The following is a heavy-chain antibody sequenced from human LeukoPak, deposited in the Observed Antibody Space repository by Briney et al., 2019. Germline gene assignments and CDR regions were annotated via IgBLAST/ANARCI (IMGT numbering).Heavy chain of an antibody. V-gene: IGHV4-4*07. Sequence: SETLSLTCTVSGGSISSYYWSWIRQPAGKGLEWIGRIYTSGSTNYNPSLKSRVTMSVDTSKNQFSLKLSSVTAADTAVYYCARVMRSCSGGSCDLYYFDYWGQGTLVTVSS. CDR3: ARVMRSCSGGSCDLYYFDY. J-gene: IGHJ4*02. CDR2: IYTSGST. D-gene: IGHD2-15*01. CDR1: GGSISSYY.